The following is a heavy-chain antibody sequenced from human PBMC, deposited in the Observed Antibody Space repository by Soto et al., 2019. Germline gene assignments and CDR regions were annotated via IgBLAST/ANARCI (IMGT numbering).Heavy chain of an antibody. Sequence: GGSLRLSCAASGFTFSSYAMSWVRQAPGKGLEWVSAISGSGGSTYYADSVKGRFTIPRDNSKNTLYLQMNSLRAEDTAVYYCAKDYLSGDYVVGWFDPWGQGTLVTVSS. CDR2: ISGSGGST. V-gene: IGHV3-23*01. D-gene: IGHD4-17*01. CDR1: GFTFSSYA. J-gene: IGHJ5*02. CDR3: AKDYLSGDYVVGWFDP.